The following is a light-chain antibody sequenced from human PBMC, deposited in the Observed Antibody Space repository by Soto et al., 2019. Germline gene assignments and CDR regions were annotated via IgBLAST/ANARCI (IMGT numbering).Light chain of an antibody. CDR3: SSYAGSNDRWV. CDR1: SSDIGAYNY. Sequence: QYVLTQPPSASGSPGQSVTIYCTGTSSDIGAYNYVSWYQQHPGKAPKLMIHEVSKRPSGVPDRFSGSKSGNTASLTVSGLQAEDEADYYCSSYAGSNDRWVFGGGTQLTVL. V-gene: IGLV2-8*01. J-gene: IGLJ3*02. CDR2: EVS.